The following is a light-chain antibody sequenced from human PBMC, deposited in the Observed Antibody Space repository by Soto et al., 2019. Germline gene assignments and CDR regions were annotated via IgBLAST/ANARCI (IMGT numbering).Light chain of an antibody. CDR2: DAS. Sequence: EIVLTQSPATLSLSPGKRATLSCRASQSVSSYLAWYQQKPGQAPRLLIDDASNRATGIPARFSGSGSGTDFPLTISSLEPEDFAVYYYQQRSNWPPWTFGQGTKVEIK. CDR3: QQRSNWPPWT. V-gene: IGKV3-11*01. J-gene: IGKJ1*01. CDR1: QSVSSY.